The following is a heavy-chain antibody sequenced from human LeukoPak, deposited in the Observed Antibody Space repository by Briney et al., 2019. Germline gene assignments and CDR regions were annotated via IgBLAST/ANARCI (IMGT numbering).Heavy chain of an antibody. CDR1: GGTFSSYA. D-gene: IGHD6-13*01. V-gene: IGHV1-69*05. CDR2: IIPIFGTA. CDR3: ASEGIAAAGRLDY. J-gene: IGHJ4*02. Sequence: SVKVSCKASGGTFSSYAISWVRQAPGQGLEWMGGIIPIFGTANYAQKFQGRVTITTDESTSTAYMEQSSLRSEDTAVYYCASEGIAAAGRLDYWGQGTLVTVSS.